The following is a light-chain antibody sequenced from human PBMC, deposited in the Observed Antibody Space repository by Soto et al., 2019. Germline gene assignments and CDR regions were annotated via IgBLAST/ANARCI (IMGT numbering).Light chain of an antibody. Sequence: QSALTQPASVSGSPGQSITISCTGTSSDVGGYDFVSWYQQHSGKAPKLMIYEVSYRPSGVSNRFSGSKSGNTASLTISGLRAEDEADYYCSSYTSGSALCVFGTGTKVTVL. CDR1: SSDVGGYDF. V-gene: IGLV2-14*01. CDR2: EVS. CDR3: SSYTSGSALCV. J-gene: IGLJ1*01.